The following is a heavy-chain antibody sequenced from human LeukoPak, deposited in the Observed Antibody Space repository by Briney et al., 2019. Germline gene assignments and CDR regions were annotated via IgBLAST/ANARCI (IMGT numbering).Heavy chain of an antibody. CDR3: ARAKGGSIWSPYFDS. V-gene: IGHV3-53*01. CDR2: IYSGGST. D-gene: IGHD6-13*01. J-gene: IGHJ4*02. CDR1: GFTVSSNY. Sequence: GGSLRLSCAASGFTVSSNYMSWVRQAPGKGLEWVSVIYSGGSTYYADSVKGRFTISRDNSKNTLYLQMNSLGDEDTAVYYCARAKGGSIWSPYFDSWGQGTLVTVSS.